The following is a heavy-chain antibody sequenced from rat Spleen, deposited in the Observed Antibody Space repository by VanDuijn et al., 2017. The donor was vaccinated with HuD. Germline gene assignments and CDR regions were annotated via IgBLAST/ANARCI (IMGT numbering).Heavy chain of an antibody. CDR1: GFTFNNYW. CDR3: TRENWVFDY. V-gene: IGHV5-31*01. J-gene: IGHJ2*01. D-gene: IGHD5-1*01. Sequence: EVQLVESGGGPVQPGGSLKLSCVASGFTFNNYWMTWIRQAPGKGLEWVATITHIGATSYYPDSVKGRFTISREDGRSTLYLQMNSLRSEDTATYDCTRENWVFDYWGQGVMVTVSS. CDR2: ITHIGATS.